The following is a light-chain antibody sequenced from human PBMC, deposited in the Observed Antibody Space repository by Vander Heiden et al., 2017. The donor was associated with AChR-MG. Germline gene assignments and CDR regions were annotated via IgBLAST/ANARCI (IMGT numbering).Light chain of an antibody. Sequence: QSALTQPHPVSGSPGQSVTISCTGTSSDVGGYNYVSWYQQHPGKAPRLMIYDVSERPSGVPDRFSGSKSGNTASLTISGLQADDESDYYCCSYAGSYSFVFGTGTEVTVL. CDR3: CSYAGSYSFV. J-gene: IGLJ1*01. CDR2: DVS. V-gene: IGLV2-11*01. CDR1: SSDVGGYNY.